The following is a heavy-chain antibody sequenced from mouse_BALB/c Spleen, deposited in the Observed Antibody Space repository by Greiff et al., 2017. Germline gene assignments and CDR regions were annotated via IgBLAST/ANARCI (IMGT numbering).Heavy chain of an antibody. V-gene: IGHV1S126*01. CDR1: GYSFTSYW. J-gene: IGHJ2*01. CDR3: ARRDYGSSYDY. D-gene: IGHD1-1*01. Sequence: QVQLQQSGPQLVRPGASVKISCKASGYSFTSYWMHWVKQRPGQGLEWIGMIDPSDSETRLNQKFKDKATLTVDKSSSTAYMQLSSPTSEDSAVYYCARRDYGSSYDYWGQGTTLTVSS. CDR2: IDPSDSET.